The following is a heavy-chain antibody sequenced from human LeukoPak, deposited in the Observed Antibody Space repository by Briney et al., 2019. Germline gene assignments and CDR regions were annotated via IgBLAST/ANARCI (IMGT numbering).Heavy chain of an antibody. V-gene: IGHV4-39*01. J-gene: IGHJ6*03. CDR3: ASLVYCSSTSCYNYYYYYMDV. Sequence: SETLSLTCTVSGGSISSSSYYWGWIRQPPGKGLEWIGSIYYSGSTYYNPSLKSRVTISVDTSKNQFSLKLSSVTAAGTAVYYCASLVYCSSTSCYNYYYYYMDVWGKGTTVTVS. CDR1: GGSISSSSYY. CDR2: IYYSGST. D-gene: IGHD2-2*02.